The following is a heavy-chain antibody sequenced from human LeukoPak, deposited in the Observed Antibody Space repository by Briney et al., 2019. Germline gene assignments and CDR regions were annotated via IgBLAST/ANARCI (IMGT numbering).Heavy chain of an antibody. CDR2: ISPNSGGT. CDR3: ARGPVGATNAFHI. CDR1: GYTFTDYY. J-gene: IGHJ3*02. D-gene: IGHD1-26*01. Sequence: ALVKVSCKASGYTFTDYYIHWVRQAPGQGLEWMGRISPNSGGTSYAQKFQGRVTMTRDTSIATAYMELSSLRSDDTAVYYCARGPVGATNAFHIWGQGTLVTVSS. V-gene: IGHV1-2*06.